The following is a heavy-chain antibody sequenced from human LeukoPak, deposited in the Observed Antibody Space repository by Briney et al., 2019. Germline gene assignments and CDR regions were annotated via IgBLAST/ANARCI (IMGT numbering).Heavy chain of an antibody. Sequence: SETLSLTCAVYGGSFSGYYWSWIRQHPGKGLEWIGYIYYSGSTYYNPSLKSRVTISVDTSKNQFSLKLSSVTAADTAVYYCARDDPAGSFDYWGQGTLVTVSS. CDR2: IYYSGST. CDR3: ARDDPAGSFDY. V-gene: IGHV4-31*11. J-gene: IGHJ4*02. CDR1: GGSFSGYY.